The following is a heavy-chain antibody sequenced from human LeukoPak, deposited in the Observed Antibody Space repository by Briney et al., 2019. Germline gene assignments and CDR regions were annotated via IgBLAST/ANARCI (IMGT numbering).Heavy chain of an antibody. J-gene: IGHJ6*02. CDR1: GFTFSDYY. Sequence: PGGSLRLSCAASGFTFSDYYMSWIRKAPGKGLEWVSYISSSGNTIYYADSVKGRFTISRDNAKNSLYLQMNSLRAEDTAVYYCARKSDTASYGMDVWGQGTTVTVSS. CDR3: ARKSDTASYGMDV. V-gene: IGHV3-11*01. CDR2: ISSSGNTI. D-gene: IGHD5-18*01.